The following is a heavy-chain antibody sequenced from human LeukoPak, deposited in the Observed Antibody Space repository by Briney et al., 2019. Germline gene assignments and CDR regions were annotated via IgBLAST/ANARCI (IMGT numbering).Heavy chain of an antibody. V-gene: IGHV3-33*01. D-gene: IGHD3-22*01. CDR2: IWYDGSNK. Sequence: PGRSLRLSCAASGFTFSSSGMHWVRQAPGKGLEWVAVIWYDGSNKYYADSVKGRFTISRDNSKNTLYLQMNSLRAEDTAVYYCARGSFWDSSGYSFDYWGQGTLVTVSS. J-gene: IGHJ4*02. CDR3: ARGSFWDSSGYSFDY. CDR1: GFTFSSSG.